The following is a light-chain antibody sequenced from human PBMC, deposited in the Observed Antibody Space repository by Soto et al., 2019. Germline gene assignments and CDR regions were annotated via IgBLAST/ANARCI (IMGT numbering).Light chain of an antibody. J-gene: IGLJ1*01. CDR1: SSDVGGYNY. CDR2: DVS. V-gene: IGLV2-14*01. CDR3: SSYTSSTSYV. Sequence: QSVLTQPASVSGSPGQSITISCTGTSSDVGGYNYDSWYQQHPGKAPKLMIYDVSNRPSGVSNRFSGSKSGNTASLTISGLQVEDEADYYCSSYTSSTSYVFGTGTKVTVL.